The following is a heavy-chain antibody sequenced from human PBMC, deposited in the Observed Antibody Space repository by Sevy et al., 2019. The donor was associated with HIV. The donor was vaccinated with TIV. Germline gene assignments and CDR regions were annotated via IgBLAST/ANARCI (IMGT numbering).Heavy chain of an antibody. CDR3: AREIYFYENSGFYYFDS. J-gene: IGHJ4*02. CDR1: VASVSSGKYY. Sequence: SETLSLTCNVSVASVSSGKYYWTWIRPPPGKDLEGIGHVSYSGRTNYNPSLKSPVTISEDTSKNQFSLSLNSVTAADTATYYCAREIYFYENSGFYYFDSWGLGILVTVSS. CDR2: VSYSGRT. V-gene: IGHV4-61*01. D-gene: IGHD3-22*01.